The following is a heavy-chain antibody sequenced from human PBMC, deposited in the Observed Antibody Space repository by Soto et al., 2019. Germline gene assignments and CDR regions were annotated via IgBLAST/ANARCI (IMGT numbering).Heavy chain of an antibody. J-gene: IGHJ4*02. CDR1: GYTFTSYG. V-gene: IGHV1-18*01. Sequence: ASVKVSCKASGYTFTSYGISWVRQAPGQGLEWMGWISTYNGNTSYAQKLQGRVTMTTDTSTSTAYMELRSLRSDDTAVYYCARDRGFVVRAPPVDYWGQGTLVTVSS. CDR2: ISTYNGNT. D-gene: IGHD3-10*01. CDR3: ARDRGFVVRAPPVDY.